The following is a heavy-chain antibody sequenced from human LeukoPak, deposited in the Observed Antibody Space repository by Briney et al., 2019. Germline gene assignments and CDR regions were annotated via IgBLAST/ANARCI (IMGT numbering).Heavy chain of an antibody. V-gene: IGHV1-8*03. CDR2: MNPHSGNT. CDR3: PRGVGGGLRQYYYYYMDV. D-gene: IGHD3-16*01. Sequence: GASVKVYCKTSAYTFTSSDINWVRQATGQGPESIRWMNPHSGNTRYAQKIESRVTITRNTSISPAYMELSRLRSDVTALTYSPRGVGGGLRQYYYYYMDVWGKGTTVSVSS. J-gene: IGHJ6*03. CDR1: AYTFTSSD.